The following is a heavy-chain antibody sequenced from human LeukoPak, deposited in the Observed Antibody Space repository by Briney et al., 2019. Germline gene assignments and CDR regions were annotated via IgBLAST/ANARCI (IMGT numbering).Heavy chain of an antibody. Sequence: SETLSLTCTVSGGSISSYYWTWIRLPPGKGLEWIGYIYYSGRTNYNPSLKRRVTISVDTSKNQFSLRLTSVTAADTAVYYCARDEGGRLQWHYWGQGTLVTVSS. J-gene: IGHJ4*02. CDR2: IYYSGRT. V-gene: IGHV4-59*01. D-gene: IGHD4-11*01. CDR1: GGSISSYY. CDR3: ARDEGGRLQWHY.